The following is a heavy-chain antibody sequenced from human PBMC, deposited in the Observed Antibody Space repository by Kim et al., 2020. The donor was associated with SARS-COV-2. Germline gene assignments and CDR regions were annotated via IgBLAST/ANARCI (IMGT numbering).Heavy chain of an antibody. V-gene: IGHV3-23*01. CDR3: AKELRFLEWLPKDFDY. CDR2: ISGSGGST. J-gene: IGHJ4*02. Sequence: LSLTCAASGFTFSSYAMSWVRQAPGKGLEWVSAISGSGGSTYYADSVKGRFTISRDNSKNTLYLQMNSLRAEDTAVYYCAKELRFLEWLPKDFDYWGQGTLVTVSS. CDR1: GFTFSSYA. D-gene: IGHD3-3*01.